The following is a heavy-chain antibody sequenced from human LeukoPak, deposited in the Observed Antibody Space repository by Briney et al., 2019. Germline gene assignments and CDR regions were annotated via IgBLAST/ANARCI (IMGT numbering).Heavy chain of an antibody. CDR1: GGSISSGGYY. D-gene: IGHD3-22*01. V-gene: IGHV4-31*03. J-gene: IGHJ5*02. CDR3: ARGKGRYYYDSSGYSNWFDP. CDR2: IYYSGST. Sequence: PSETLSLTCTVSGGSISSGGYYWSWIRQHPGKGLEWIGYIYYSGSTYYNPSLKSRVTISVDTSKNQFSLKLSSVTAADTAVYYCARGKGRYYYDSSGYSNWFDPWGQGTLVTVSS.